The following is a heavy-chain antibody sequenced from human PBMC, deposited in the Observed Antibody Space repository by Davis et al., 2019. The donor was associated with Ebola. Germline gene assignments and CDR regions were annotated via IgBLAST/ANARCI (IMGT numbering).Heavy chain of an antibody. V-gene: IGHV3-74*01. CDR1: GFTFSSYW. Sequence: HTGGSLRLSCAASGFTFSSYWMHWVRQAPGKGLVWVSRINSDGSSTSYADSVKGRFTISRDNAKNTLYLQMNSLRAEDTAVYYCAVPNRTYYDFWSGQNYYYYGMDVWGQGTTVTVSS. CDR3: AVPNRTYYDFWSGQNYYYYGMDV. J-gene: IGHJ6*02. D-gene: IGHD3-3*01. CDR2: INSDGSST.